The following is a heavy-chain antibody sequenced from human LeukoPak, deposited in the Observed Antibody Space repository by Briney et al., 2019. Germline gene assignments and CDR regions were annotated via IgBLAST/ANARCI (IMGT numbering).Heavy chain of an antibody. CDR3: ARAWLPLKHYYYGMDV. CDR2: IYSGGST. V-gene: IGHV3-53*04. D-gene: IGHD3-22*01. CDR1: GFTVSSNY. Sequence: GGSLRLSCAASGFTVSSNYMSWVRQAPGKGVEWVSVIYSGGSTYYADSVKGRFTISRHNSKNTLYLQMNSLRAEDTAVYYCARAWLPLKHYYYGMDVWGQGTTVTVSS. J-gene: IGHJ6*02.